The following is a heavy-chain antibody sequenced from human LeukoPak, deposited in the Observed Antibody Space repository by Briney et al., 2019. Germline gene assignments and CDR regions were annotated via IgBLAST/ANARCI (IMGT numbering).Heavy chain of an antibody. Sequence: PSETLSLTCTVSGGSISSGGYYWSWIRQPPGKGLEWIGYIYHSGSTYYNPSLKSRVTISVDRSKNQFSLNLTSVTAADTAVYYCARGFPASTVTSANYYGMDVWGRGTTVTVSS. J-gene: IGHJ6*02. V-gene: IGHV4-30-2*01. D-gene: IGHD4-17*01. CDR3: ARGFPASTVTSANYYGMDV. CDR2: IYHSGST. CDR1: GGSISSGGYY.